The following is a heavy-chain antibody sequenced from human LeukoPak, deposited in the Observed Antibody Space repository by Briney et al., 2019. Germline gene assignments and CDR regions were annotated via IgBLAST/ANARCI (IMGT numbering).Heavy chain of an antibody. J-gene: IGHJ5*02. Sequence: GGSLRLSCAASGFTFSSYSMNWVRQAPGKGLEWVSSISSSSSYIYYADSVKGRFTISRDNAKNSLYLQMNSLRAEDTAVDYCARDPNRVAAAGTRWFDPWGQGTLVTVSS. CDR3: ARDPNRVAAAGTRWFDP. CDR1: GFTFSSYS. V-gene: IGHV3-21*01. D-gene: IGHD6-13*01. CDR2: ISSSSSYI.